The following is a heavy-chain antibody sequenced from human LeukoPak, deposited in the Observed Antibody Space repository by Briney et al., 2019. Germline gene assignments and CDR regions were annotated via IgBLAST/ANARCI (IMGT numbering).Heavy chain of an antibody. J-gene: IGHJ3*02. V-gene: IGHV1-24*01. CDR1: GYTLTELS. Sequence: ASVKVSCKVSGYTLTELSMHWVRQAPGKGLEWMGGFDPEDGETIYAQKFQGRVTMTGDTSTDTAYMELSSLRSEDTAVYYCAAGPPQAFDIWGQGTMVTVSS. D-gene: IGHD3-10*01. CDR3: AAGPPQAFDI. CDR2: FDPEDGET.